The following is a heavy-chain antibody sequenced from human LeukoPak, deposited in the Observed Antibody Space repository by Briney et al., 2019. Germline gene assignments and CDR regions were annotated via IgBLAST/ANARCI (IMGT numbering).Heavy chain of an antibody. Sequence: GGSLRLSCAASGLQNKFWMSWVRQAPGKALEWVANIKYDGSERNYVDSVKGRFTISRDNATISVSLQMNSLRAEDTAVYYCASQQDLEYTLSSGGYYFDSWGQGIQVAVSS. CDR3: ASQQDLEYTLSSGGYYFDS. V-gene: IGHV3-7*01. J-gene: IGHJ4*02. CDR1: GLQNKFW. CDR2: IKYDGSER. D-gene: IGHD2-15*01.